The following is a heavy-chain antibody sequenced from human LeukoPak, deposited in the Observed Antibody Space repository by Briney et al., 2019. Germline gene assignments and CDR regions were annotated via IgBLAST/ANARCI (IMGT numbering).Heavy chain of an antibody. D-gene: IGHD3-22*01. CDR3: AKNRPNFHENSGHYYRRDGDS. CDR1: GFTFYMYA. V-gene: IGHV3-23*01. CDR2: MCGTAGCT. Sequence: GGSLRLSCQASGFTFYMYAMSWVRQAPGKGLEWVASMCGTAGCTFYPDSVKGRFTISRDNSKNVLYLRMNSLTAEDTAIYYCAKNRPNFHENSGHYYRRDGDSWGQGTLVTVSS. J-gene: IGHJ5*01.